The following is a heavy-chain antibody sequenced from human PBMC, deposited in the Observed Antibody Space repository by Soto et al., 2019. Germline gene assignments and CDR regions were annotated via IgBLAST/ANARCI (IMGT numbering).Heavy chain of an antibody. D-gene: IGHD3-10*01. J-gene: IGHJ4*02. Sequence: SETLSLTRAVYGGSFSGYYWSWIRQPPGKGLEWIGEINHSGSTNYNPSLKSRVTISVDTSKNQFSLKLSSVTAADTAVYYCARGFSRYYGSQQPRQEYWGQGTLVTVSS. CDR1: GGSFSGYY. V-gene: IGHV4-34*01. CDR2: INHSGST. CDR3: ARGFSRYYGSQQPRQEY.